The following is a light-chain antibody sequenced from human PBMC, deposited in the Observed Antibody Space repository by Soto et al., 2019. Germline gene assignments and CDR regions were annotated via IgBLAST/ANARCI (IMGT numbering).Light chain of an antibody. CDR2: GAS. CDR1: QGVSSSY. CDR3: QQDYNS. V-gene: IGKV3D-7*01. J-gene: IGKJ1*01. Sequence: PGERVTLSCRASQGVSSSYLTWYQQKPGQAPRLLIYGASTRATGIPARFSGSGSGTDFTLTISSLQPEDFAVYYCQQDYNSFGQGTKVEIK.